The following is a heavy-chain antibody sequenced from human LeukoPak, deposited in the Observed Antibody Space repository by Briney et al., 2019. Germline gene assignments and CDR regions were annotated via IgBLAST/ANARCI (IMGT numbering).Heavy chain of an antibody. CDR2: IYYSGST. Sequence: SETLSLTCTVSGGSISSYYWSWIRQPPGKGLEWIGYIYYSGSTNYNPSLKSRVTISVDTSKNQFSLKLSSVTAADTAVYYCARSKTPIAAAGTFGYWGQGTLVTVSS. CDR3: ARSKTPIAAAGTFGY. J-gene: IGHJ4*02. D-gene: IGHD6-13*01. CDR1: GGSISSYY. V-gene: IGHV4-59*01.